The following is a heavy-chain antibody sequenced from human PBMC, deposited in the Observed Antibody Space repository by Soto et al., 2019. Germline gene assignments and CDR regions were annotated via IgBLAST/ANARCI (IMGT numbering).Heavy chain of an antibody. J-gene: IGHJ4*02. V-gene: IGHV1-69*13. CDR2: IIPLFGTT. Sequence: GGSVKVSCKASGGTFSSYTIAWVRQAPGQGLEWMGEIIPLFGTTNYVEKFQGRLTITADASTSTAYMELSSLGSEDTAMYYCARDSIAAAGTDYWGQGTLVTVSS. CDR1: GGTFSSYT. CDR3: ARDSIAAAGTDY. D-gene: IGHD6-13*01.